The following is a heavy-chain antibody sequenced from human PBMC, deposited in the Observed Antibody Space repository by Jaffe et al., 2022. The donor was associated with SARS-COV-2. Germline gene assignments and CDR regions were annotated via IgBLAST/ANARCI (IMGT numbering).Heavy chain of an antibody. Sequence: QVQLVESGGGVVQPGRSLRLSCAASGFTFSSYGMHWVRQAPGKGLEWVAVISYDGSNKYYADSVKGRFTISRDNSKSTLYLQMNSLRAEDTAVFYCAKDIKFGVVIKTFDYWGQGTLVTVSS. D-gene: IGHD3-3*01. J-gene: IGHJ4*02. CDR1: GFTFSSYG. CDR2: ISYDGSNK. CDR3: AKDIKFGVVIKTFDY. V-gene: IGHV3-30*18.